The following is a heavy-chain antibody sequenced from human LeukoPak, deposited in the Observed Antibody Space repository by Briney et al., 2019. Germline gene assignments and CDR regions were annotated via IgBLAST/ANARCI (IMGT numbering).Heavy chain of an antibody. V-gene: IGHV5-10-1*01. CDR2: IDPSDSYT. CDR1: GYSFTSYW. J-gene: IGHJ4*02. CDR3: ASTRIAAAGTFDY. Sequence: GESLKISCKGSGYSFTSYWISWVRQMPGKGLEWMGRIDPSDSYTNYSPSFQGHVTISADKSISTAYLQWSSLKASDTAMYYCASTRIAAAGTFDYWGQGTLVTVSS. D-gene: IGHD6-13*01.